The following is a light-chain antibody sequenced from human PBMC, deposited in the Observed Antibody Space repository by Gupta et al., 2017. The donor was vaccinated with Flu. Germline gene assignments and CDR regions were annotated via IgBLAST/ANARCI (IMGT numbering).Light chain of an antibody. CDR3: VLYLGSNSWM. V-gene: IGLV8-61*01. Sequence: QTVVTQAPSLSVSPVGTVTLTCGLTSGSVSTNSYPSWYQQTPGQAPRTLVYSTNTRSSGVPDRFSGSILGNKAALTITGAQADDECDYYCVLYLGSNSWMFGGGTKLTVL. CDR2: STN. J-gene: IGLJ3*02. CDR1: SGSVSTNSY.